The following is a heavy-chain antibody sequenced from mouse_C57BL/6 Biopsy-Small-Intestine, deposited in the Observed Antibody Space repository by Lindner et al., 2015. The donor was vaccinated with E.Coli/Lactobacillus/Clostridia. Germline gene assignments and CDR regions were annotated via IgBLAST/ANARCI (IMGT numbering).Heavy chain of an antibody. CDR1: GYSFTGYF. J-gene: IGHJ2*01. D-gene: IGHD2-3*01. V-gene: IGHV1-20*01. CDR2: INPYNGDT. Sequence: VQLQESGPELVKPGASVKMSCKASGYSFTGYFMSWVKQSHGKSLEWIGHINPYNGDTFYNQKFKGKATLTVDKSSSTAHMELRSLTSEDSAVYYCARWVSDGYPFDYWGQGTTLTVSS. CDR3: ARWVSDGYPFDY.